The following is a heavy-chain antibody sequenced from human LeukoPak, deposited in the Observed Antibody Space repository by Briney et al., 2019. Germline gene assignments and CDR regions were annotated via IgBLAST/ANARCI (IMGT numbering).Heavy chain of an antibody. CDR3: TKGTIWLPFDY. CDR1: GFTFSNYA. D-gene: IGHD5-18*01. J-gene: IGHJ4*02. Sequence: GGSLRLSCAASGFTFSNYAMSWARQAPGKGLEWVSAISGSGGSTYYADSVKGRFTISRDNTKNTLYLQMNSLRAEDTAVYYCTKGTIWLPFDYWGQGTLVTVSS. CDR2: ISGSGGST. V-gene: IGHV3-23*01.